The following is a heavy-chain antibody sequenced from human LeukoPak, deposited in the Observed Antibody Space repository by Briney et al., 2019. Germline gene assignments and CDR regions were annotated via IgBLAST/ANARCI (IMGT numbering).Heavy chain of an antibody. CDR2: IYYSGST. Sequence: SETLSLTCTVSGGSISSYYWSWIRQPPGKGLEWIGYIYYSGSTNYNPSLKSRATISVDTSKNQFSLKLSSVTAADTAVYYCARDYYDSSGYYSPDAFDIWGQGTMVTVSS. J-gene: IGHJ3*02. V-gene: IGHV4-59*01. CDR1: GGSISSYY. CDR3: ARDYYDSSGYYSPDAFDI. D-gene: IGHD3-22*01.